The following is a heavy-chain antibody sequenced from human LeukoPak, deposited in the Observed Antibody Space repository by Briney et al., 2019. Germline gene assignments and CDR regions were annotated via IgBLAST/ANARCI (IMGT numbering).Heavy chain of an antibody. D-gene: IGHD1-26*01. J-gene: IGHJ6*02. V-gene: IGHV4-34*01. CDR2: INHSGST. CDR1: GGSFSGYY. CDR3: ARGRSNYYGMGV. Sequence: SETLSLTCAVYGGSFSGYYWSWIRQPPGKGLEWIGEINHSGSTNYNPSLKSRVTISVDTSKNQFSLKLSSVTAADTAVYYCARGRSNYYGMGVWGQGTTVTVSS.